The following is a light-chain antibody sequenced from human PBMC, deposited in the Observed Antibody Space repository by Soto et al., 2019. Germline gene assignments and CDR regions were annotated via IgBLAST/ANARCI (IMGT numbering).Light chain of an antibody. CDR1: QSVSSN. V-gene: IGKV3-15*01. CDR2: DAS. CDR3: QQYGSF. J-gene: IGKJ4*01. Sequence: EIVMTQSPATLSVSPGERATLSCRASQSVSSNLAWYQQKPGQAPRLLIFDASTRATGIPARFSGSGSGTDFTLTINRLEPEDFAVYYCQQYGSFFGGGTKVDIK.